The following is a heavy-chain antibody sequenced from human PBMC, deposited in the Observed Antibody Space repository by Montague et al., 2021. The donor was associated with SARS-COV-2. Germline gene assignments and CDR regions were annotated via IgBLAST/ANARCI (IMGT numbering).Heavy chain of an antibody. D-gene: IGHD1-1*01. CDR2: INRDGSEQ. CDR3: ARGVGRYNWNDYDAFDI. Sequence: SLRLSCAASGFTFSNYWMSWFRQAPGKGLERVANINRDGSEQYHVDSVRGRFTISRDNAKNSLYLQMNSLRAEDTALYFCARGVGRYNWNDYDAFDIWGQGTMVTVSP. J-gene: IGHJ3*02. V-gene: IGHV3-7*05. CDR1: GFTFSNYW.